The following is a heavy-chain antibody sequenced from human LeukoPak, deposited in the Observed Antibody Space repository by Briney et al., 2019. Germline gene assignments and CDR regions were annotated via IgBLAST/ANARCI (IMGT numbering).Heavy chain of an antibody. CDR1: GFTFSSYG. D-gene: IGHD6-13*01. CDR3: GSHRGRVYWYFDL. CDR2: ISYDGSNK. Sequence: PGGSLRLSCAASGFTFSSYGMHWVRQAPGKGLEWVAVISYDGSNKYYADFVKGRFTISRDNSKNTLYLQMNSLRAEDTAVYYCGSHRGRVYWYFDLWGRGTLVTVSS. V-gene: IGHV3-30*03. J-gene: IGHJ2*01.